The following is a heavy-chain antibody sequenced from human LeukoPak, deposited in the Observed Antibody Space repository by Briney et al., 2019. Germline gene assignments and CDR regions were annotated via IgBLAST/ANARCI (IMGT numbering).Heavy chain of an antibody. J-gene: IGHJ5*02. Sequence: SETLSLTCTVSGGSMSPYYWSWIRQPPGKGLEWIGYIYYSGSTDYNPSLKSRVTISLDTSNNQFSLDLSSVIAADTAVYYCARHRWGEGWFDPWGQGTLVTVSS. D-gene: IGHD4-23*01. CDR3: ARHRWGEGWFDP. V-gene: IGHV4-59*01. CDR2: IYYSGST. CDR1: GGSMSPYY.